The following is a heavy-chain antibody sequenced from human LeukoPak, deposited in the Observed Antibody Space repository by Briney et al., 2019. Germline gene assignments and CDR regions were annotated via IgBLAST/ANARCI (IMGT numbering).Heavy chain of an antibody. CDR2: INHSGST. D-gene: IGHD3-10*01. CDR1: GGSFSGYY. V-gene: IGHV4-34*01. J-gene: IGHJ4*02. CDR3: ARGVGYYGSGSKRFDY. Sequence: SETLSLTCAVYGGSFSGYYWSWIRQPPGKGLEWIGEINHSGSTNYNPSLKSRVTISVDTSKNQFSPKLSSVTAADTAVYYCARGVGYYGSGSKRFDYWGQGTLVTVSS.